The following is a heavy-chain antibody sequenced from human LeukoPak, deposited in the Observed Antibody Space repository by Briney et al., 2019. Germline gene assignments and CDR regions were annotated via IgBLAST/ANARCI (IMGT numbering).Heavy chain of an antibody. CDR1: GGSISGSDYY. Sequence: SETLSLTCTVSGGSISGSDYYWGWIRQPPGKGLEWIGSIYYSGSTCYNSSLKSRVTISVDTSKNQFSLKLSSVTAADTAVYYCARDGAGYSSSWYFQHWGQGTLVTVSS. D-gene: IGHD6-13*01. V-gene: IGHV4-39*07. J-gene: IGHJ1*01. CDR2: IYYSGST. CDR3: ARDGAGYSSSWYFQH.